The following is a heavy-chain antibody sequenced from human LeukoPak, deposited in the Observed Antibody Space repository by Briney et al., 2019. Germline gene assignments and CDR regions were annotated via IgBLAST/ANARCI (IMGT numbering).Heavy chain of an antibody. J-gene: IGHJ4*02. V-gene: IGHV1-69*04. CDR2: IIPIFGIA. CDR1: GGTFSSYA. D-gene: IGHD3-22*01. Sequence: GSSVKVACKASGGTFSSYAISWVRQAPGQGLEWMGRIIPIFGIANYAQKFQGRVTITADKSTSTAYMELSSLRSEDTAVYCCARDPDYYDSRPFDYWGQGTLVTVSS. CDR3: ARDPDYYDSRPFDY.